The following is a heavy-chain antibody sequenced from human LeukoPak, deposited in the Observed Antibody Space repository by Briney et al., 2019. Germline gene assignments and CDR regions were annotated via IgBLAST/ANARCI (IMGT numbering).Heavy chain of an antibody. CDR3: ARVLGTPPAREWLLGYYYMDV. Sequence: ASVEVSCKASGYTFTSYGISWVRQAPGQGLEWMGWISAYNGNTNYAQKLQGRVTMTTDTSTSTAYMELRSLRSDDTAVYYCARVLGTPPAREWLLGYYYMDVWGKGTTVTVSS. CDR1: GYTFTSYG. CDR2: ISAYNGNT. V-gene: IGHV1-18*01. J-gene: IGHJ6*03. D-gene: IGHD3-3*01.